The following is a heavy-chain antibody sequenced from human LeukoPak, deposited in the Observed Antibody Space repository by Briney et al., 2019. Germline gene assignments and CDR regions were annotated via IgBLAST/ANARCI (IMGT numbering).Heavy chain of an antibody. J-gene: IGHJ3*02. CDR2: ISSSGSTI. CDR1: GFTFSSYE. D-gene: IGHD3-22*01. V-gene: IGHV3-48*03. Sequence: GGSLRLSCAASGFTFSSYEMNWVRQAPGKGPEWVSYISSSGSTIYYADSVKGRFTISRDNAKNSLYLQMNSLRAEDTAVYYCASLPGGYYPDAFDIWGQGTMVTVSS. CDR3: ASLPGGYYPDAFDI.